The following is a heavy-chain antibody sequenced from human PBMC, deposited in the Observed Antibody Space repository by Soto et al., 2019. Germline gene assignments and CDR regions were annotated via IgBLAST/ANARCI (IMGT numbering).Heavy chain of an antibody. J-gene: IGHJ6*02. Sequence: EVQLVESGGGLVLPGGSLRLSCAASGFTFSRYWMHWVRQAPGKGLVWVSRISSYGSDTHYADSVKGRFTIPRDNAKNTVYLQMNSLRADDTAVYYCASNYAYAEGYYWYGIDVWGQGTTVTVSS. CDR3: ASNYAYAEGYYWYGIDV. CDR2: ISSYGSDT. CDR1: GFTFSRYW. D-gene: IGHD3-16*01. V-gene: IGHV3-74*01.